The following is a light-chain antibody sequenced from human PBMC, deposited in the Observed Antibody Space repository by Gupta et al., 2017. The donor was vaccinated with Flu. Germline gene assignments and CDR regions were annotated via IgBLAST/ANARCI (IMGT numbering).Light chain of an antibody. CDR3: SSYSSSTSWV. J-gene: IGLJ3*02. CDR1: SSDAGGYDY. V-gene: IGLV2-14*01. Sequence: QSALTQPASVSGSPGQSITISCTGNSSDAGGYDYVSWYQQHPGKAPKLMSYEVSNRPSGVSNHFSGSKSGNTASLTISGLQAEDEADYYCSSYSSSTSWVFGGGTKLTGL. CDR2: EVS.